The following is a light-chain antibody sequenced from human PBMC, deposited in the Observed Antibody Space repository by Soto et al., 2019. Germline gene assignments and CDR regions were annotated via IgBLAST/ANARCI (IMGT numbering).Light chain of an antibody. CDR3: SSFTATNVV. V-gene: IGLV2-14*03. Sequence: QSALTQPASVSGSPGQSISISCTGTSSDVGDYNYVSWYQQHPDKAPKLMIYDVSDRPSGVSDRFSGSKSGSSASLTISGLQAEDVADYYCSSFTATNVVFGGGTQLTVL. CDR1: SSDVGDYNY. CDR2: DVS. J-gene: IGLJ2*01.